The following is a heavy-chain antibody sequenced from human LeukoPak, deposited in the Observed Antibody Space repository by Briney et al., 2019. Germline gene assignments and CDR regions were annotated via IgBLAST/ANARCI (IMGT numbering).Heavy chain of an antibody. CDR2: ISYDGSNK. CDR1: GFTFSSYG. Sequence: GGSLRLSCAASGFTFSSYGMHWVRQAPGKGLEWVAVISYDGSNKYYADSVKGRFTISRDNSKNTLYLQMNSLRAEDTALYYCAREGLGGYFPHYHYYGMDVWGQGTTVTVSS. D-gene: IGHD1-26*01. CDR3: AREGLGGYFPHYHYYGMDV. V-gene: IGHV3-30*03. J-gene: IGHJ6*02.